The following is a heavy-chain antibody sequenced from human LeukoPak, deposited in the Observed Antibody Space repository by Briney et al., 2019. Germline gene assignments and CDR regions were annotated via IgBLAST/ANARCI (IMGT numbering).Heavy chain of an antibody. CDR1: GYTFTSYG. CDR2: ISTYNSYT. Sequence: ASVKLSCKAAGYTFTSYGISWVRQSPGQGLEWLGWISTYNSYTYYAHKLQGRVTMTTDTSTSTAYMKVRSLRSDDTAVYYCARDASGWYYLDFWGQGTPVTVSS. J-gene: IGHJ4*02. D-gene: IGHD6-19*01. V-gene: IGHV1-18*01. CDR3: ARDASGWYYLDF.